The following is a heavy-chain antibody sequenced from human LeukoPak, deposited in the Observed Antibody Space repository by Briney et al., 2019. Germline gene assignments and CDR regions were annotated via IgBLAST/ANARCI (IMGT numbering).Heavy chain of an antibody. Sequence: SETLSLTCTVSGGSISSYYWSWIRQPPGKGLEWIGYIYYSGSTNYNPSLKSRVTISVDTSKNQFSLKLRSVTAADTAVYYCARGDDDVVVAATTYYFDYWGQGTLVTVSS. D-gene: IGHD2-15*01. CDR3: ARGDDDVVVAATTYYFDY. J-gene: IGHJ4*02. CDR2: IYYSGST. CDR1: GGSISSYY. V-gene: IGHV4-59*01.